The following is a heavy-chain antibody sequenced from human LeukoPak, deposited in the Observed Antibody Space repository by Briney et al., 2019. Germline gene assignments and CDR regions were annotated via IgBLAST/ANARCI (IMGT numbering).Heavy chain of an antibody. CDR1: GLTFSSYW. J-gene: IGHJ4*02. CDR2: ISIDGSTT. CDR3: AKEVRYYDSSGPIGY. V-gene: IGHV3-74*01. Sequence: PGGSLRLSCAASGLTFSSYWMHWVRQGPGKGLEWVSRISIDGSTTTYADSVKGRFTISRDNAKNTLYLQMNSLRAEDTAVYYCAKEVRYYDSSGPIGYWGQGTLVTVSS. D-gene: IGHD3-22*01.